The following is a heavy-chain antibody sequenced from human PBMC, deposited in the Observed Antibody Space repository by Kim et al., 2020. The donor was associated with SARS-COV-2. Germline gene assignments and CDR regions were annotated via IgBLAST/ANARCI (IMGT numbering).Heavy chain of an antibody. CDR1: GYTFTSYG. CDR3: ARVLGGITMVRGVYYFDY. D-gene: IGHD3-10*01. CDR2: ISAYNGNT. V-gene: IGHV1-18*01. J-gene: IGHJ4*02. Sequence: ASVKVSCKASGYTFTSYGISWVRHAPGQGLEWMGWISAYNGNTNYAQKLQGRVTMTTDTSTSTAYMELRSLRSDDTAVYYCARVLGGITMVRGVYYFDYWGQGTLVTVSS.